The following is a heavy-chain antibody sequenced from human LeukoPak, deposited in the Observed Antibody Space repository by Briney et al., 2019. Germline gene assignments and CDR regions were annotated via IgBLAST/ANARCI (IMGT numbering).Heavy chain of an antibody. CDR1: GFTFSSYG. CDR3: TREDYGVDS. Sequence: GGSLRLSCAASGFTFSSYGMHWVRQAPGKGLEWVAVIWYDGSNKYYADSVKGRFTISRDNSKNTLYLQMNSLRAEDTAMYYCTREDYGVDSWGQGTLVTVAS. V-gene: IGHV3-33*01. J-gene: IGHJ4*02. CDR2: IWYDGSNK. D-gene: IGHD3-16*01.